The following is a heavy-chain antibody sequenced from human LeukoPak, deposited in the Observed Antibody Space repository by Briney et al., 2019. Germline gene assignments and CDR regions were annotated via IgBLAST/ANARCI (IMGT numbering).Heavy chain of an antibody. CDR3: VSEDFESIRGLHYYYYMDV. CDR1: GFIFSDHY. D-gene: IGHD3-10*01. Sequence: GGSLRFYGAGSGFIFSDHYLDWVRQAQGQGLEWVGRTKNRANSYITEYAASVKGSSTISRDHSKHPLYPQMNSLKTEDTAIYYCVSEDFESIRGLHYYYYMDVWGKGTTVTVSS. CDR2: TKNRANSYIT. J-gene: IGHJ6*03. V-gene: IGHV3-72*01.